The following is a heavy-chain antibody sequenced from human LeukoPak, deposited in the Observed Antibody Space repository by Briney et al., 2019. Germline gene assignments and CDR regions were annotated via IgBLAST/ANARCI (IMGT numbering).Heavy chain of an antibody. V-gene: IGHV3-23*01. D-gene: IGHD3-3*01. Sequence: GGSLRLSCAASGFTFSSYAMSWVRQAPGKGLEWVSAISGSGGSTYYADSVKGRFTISRDNSKNTLYLQMNSLRAEDTAVYYCASARFLEWLLFRDYFDYWGQGTLVTVSS. CDR2: ISGSGGST. CDR1: GFTFSSYA. J-gene: IGHJ4*02. CDR3: ASARFLEWLLFRDYFDY.